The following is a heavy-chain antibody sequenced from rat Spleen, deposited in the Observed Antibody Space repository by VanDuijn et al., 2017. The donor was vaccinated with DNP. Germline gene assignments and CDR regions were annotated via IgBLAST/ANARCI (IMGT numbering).Heavy chain of an antibody. V-gene: IGHV5-7*01. CDR3: ARDNSGYGNY. CDR2: ISASGSRP. J-gene: IGHJ2*01. CDR1: GFTFNDFY. Sequence: EVQLVESGGGLVQPGRSLKLSCVASGFTFNDFYMAWVRQAPKKGLEWVATISASGSRPYYPDSVKGRFTISRDNAKSSLYLQMNSLKSEDTATYYCARDNSGYGNYWGQGVMVTVSS. D-gene: IGHD4-3*01.